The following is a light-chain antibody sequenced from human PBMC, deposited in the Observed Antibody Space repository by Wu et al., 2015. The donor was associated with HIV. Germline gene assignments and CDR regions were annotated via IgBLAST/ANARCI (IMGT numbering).Light chain of an antibody. V-gene: IGKV3-20*01. Sequence: DIVMTQSPGTLSLSPGGRATLSYRASQDIGTKYLAWYQQRPGQTPRLLIYGSSSRATGVSDRFSGSGSGTDFTLTIDRLEPEDFAVYYCQQYRISPHTFGQGTELDIK. CDR1: QDIGTKY. J-gene: IGKJ2*01. CDR3: QQYRISPHT. CDR2: GSS.